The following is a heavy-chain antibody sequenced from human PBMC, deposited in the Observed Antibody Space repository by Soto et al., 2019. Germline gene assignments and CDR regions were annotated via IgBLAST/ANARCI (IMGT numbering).Heavy chain of an antibody. Sequence: EVQLLESGGALVQPGGSLRLSCAASGLTLSSYAMNWVRQVPGKGLEWVSAISAGGDHTYNADSVKGRFTISRDNSKNTLYLHMNSVRAEDTALYYCAKAQGDYGSGRYYYALDVWGQGTTVTVSS. CDR1: GLTLSSYA. V-gene: IGHV3-23*01. CDR2: ISAGGDHT. CDR3: AKAQGDYGSGRYYYALDV. J-gene: IGHJ6*02. D-gene: IGHD3-10*01.